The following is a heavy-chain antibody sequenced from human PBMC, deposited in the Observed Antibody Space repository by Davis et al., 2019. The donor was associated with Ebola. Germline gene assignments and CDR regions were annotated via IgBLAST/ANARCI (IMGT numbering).Heavy chain of an antibody. CDR3: ARSGKWEPFDL. J-gene: IGHJ4*02. V-gene: IGHV1-18*01. CDR2: ISGYNGNT. D-gene: IGHD1-26*01. CDR1: GYTFTTYG. Sequence: ASVKVSCKASGYTFTTYGISWVRQAPGQGLEWMGWISGYNGNTNNAQNFQGRVTMTTDTSTSTAYMELRSLRSDDTAIYYCARSGKWEPFDLWGQGTLVTVSS.